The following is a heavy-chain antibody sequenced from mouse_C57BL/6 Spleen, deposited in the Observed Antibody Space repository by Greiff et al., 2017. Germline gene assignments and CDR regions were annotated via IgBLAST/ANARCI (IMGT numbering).Heavy chain of an antibody. J-gene: IGHJ4*01. CDR1: GFTFTSYG. V-gene: IGHV1-81*01. Sequence: VQLQQSGGELVRPGGSVKLSCAASGFTFTSYGMSWVRQTTGQGLEWIGDICRRSSNTYYNENFKGKITLTADKSSSTAYMELRSLTSEDSAVYFCAREDYGSSYNYAVDYWGQGTTVTVSS. CDR3: AREDYGSSYNYAVDY. D-gene: IGHD1-1*01. CDR2: ICRRSSNT.